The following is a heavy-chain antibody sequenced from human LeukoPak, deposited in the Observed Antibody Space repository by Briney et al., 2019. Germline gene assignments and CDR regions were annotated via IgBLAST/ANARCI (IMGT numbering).Heavy chain of an antibody. Sequence: SETLSLTCTVSGGSISSYYWSWIRQPPGKGLEWIGYIYYSGSTNYNPSLKSRVTISVDTSKNQLSLKLSSVTAADTAVYYCARGQWELPDYWGQGTLVTVSS. V-gene: IGHV4-59*01. CDR2: IYYSGST. CDR1: GGSISSYY. D-gene: IGHD1-26*01. J-gene: IGHJ4*02. CDR3: ARGQWELPDY.